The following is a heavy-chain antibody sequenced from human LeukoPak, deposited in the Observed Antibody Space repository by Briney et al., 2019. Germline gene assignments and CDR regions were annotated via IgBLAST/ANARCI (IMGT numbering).Heavy chain of an antibody. Sequence: PSETLSLTCAVYGGSFSGYYWSWIRQPPGKGLEWIGEINHSGSTNYNPSLKSRVTISVDTSKNQFSLKLSSVTAADTAVYYCALRGIAAAFAYGGQGTLVTVSS. J-gene: IGHJ4*02. CDR3: ALRGIAAAFAY. CDR1: GGSFSGYY. CDR2: INHSGST. D-gene: IGHD6-13*01. V-gene: IGHV4-34*01.